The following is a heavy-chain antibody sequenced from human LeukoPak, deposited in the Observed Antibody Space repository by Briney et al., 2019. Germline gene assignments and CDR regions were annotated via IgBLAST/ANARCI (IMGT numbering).Heavy chain of an antibody. J-gene: IGHJ5*02. CDR2: ISGSGGST. V-gene: IGHV3-23*01. CDR1: GFTFSSYA. Sequence: PGGSLRLSCAASGFTFSSYAMSWVRQAPGKGLEWVSAISGSGGSTYYTDSVKGRFTISRDNSKNTLYLQMNSLRAEDTAVYYCAKNGPALMQKGPYNWFDPWGQGTLVTVSS. D-gene: IGHD2-2*01. CDR3: AKNGPALMQKGPYNWFDP.